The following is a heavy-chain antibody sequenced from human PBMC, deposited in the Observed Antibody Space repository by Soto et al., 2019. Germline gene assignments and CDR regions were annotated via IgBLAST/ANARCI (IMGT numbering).Heavy chain of an antibody. V-gene: IGHV1-69*06. D-gene: IGHD6-13*01. Sequence: QVQLVQSGAEVKKPGSSVKVSCKASGGTFSSYAISWVRQAPGQGLEWMGGIIPIFGTANYAQKFQGRVTITAYKSTSTAYMELSSLRSEDTAVYYCAREVAAAGAAYYYGMDVWGQGTTVTVSS. J-gene: IGHJ6*02. CDR3: AREVAAAGAAYYYGMDV. CDR2: IIPIFGTA. CDR1: GGTFSSYA.